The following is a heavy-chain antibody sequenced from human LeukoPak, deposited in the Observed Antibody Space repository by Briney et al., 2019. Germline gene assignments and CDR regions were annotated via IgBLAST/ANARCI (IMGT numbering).Heavy chain of an antibody. J-gene: IGHJ5*02. D-gene: IGHD3-22*01. CDR2: IFPSGGEI. Sequence: GGSLRLSCAASGFTFSTFAMIWVRQPPGKGLEWVSRIFPSGGEIHYADSVRGRFTISRDNSKSTLSLQMNSLRAEDTAVYYCARMGSDSSGYYYDWFDPWGQGTLVTVSS. CDR1: GFTFSTFA. V-gene: IGHV3-23*01. CDR3: ARMGSDSSGYYYDWFDP.